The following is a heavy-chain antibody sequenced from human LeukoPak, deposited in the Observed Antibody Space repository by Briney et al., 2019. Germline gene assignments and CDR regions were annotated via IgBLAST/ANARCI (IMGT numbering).Heavy chain of an antibody. CDR1: GFTFSSYW. D-gene: IGHD1-26*01. J-gene: IGHJ4*02. CDR3: AGSGTYYVMSDF. V-gene: IGHV3-74*01. CDR2: INGDGSGT. Sequence: GGSLRLSCAASGFTFSSYWMHWVRQVPGKGLVWVSRINGDGSGTSYGDSVKGRFTISRDNAKNTVYLQMNGLRADDTAVYYCAGSGTYYVMSDFWGQGTLVTVSS.